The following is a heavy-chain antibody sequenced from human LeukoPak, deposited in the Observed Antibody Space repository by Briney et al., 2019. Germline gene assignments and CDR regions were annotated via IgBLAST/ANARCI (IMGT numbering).Heavy chain of an antibody. CDR2: INQDGSDK. J-gene: IGHJ4*02. CDR3: AKDPPSPFSYGLGYY. Sequence: GGSLRLSCATSRFIFSSYWMTWVRRTPGKGLEWVASINQDGSDKYYVDSVKGRFTISRDNAKKSLYLEMSSLRAEDTAVYYCAKDPPSPFSYGLGYYWGQGTLVTVSS. D-gene: IGHD5-18*01. V-gene: IGHV3-7*01. CDR1: RFIFSSYW.